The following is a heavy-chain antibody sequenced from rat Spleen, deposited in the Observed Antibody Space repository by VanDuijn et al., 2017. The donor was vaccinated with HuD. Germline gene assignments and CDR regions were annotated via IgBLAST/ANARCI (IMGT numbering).Heavy chain of an antibody. Sequence: EVQLVESGGGLVQPGRSLKVSCAASGFTFSDYNMAWVRQSPKKGLEWVATIIYDGTRTFYRDSVRARFTISRDNAKNTLYLQMDSLQSEDTATYYCARHGRGERTYYYVLDAWGQGASVTVSS. CDR3: ARHGRGERTYYYVLDA. D-gene: IGHD4-3*01. CDR1: GFTFSDYN. CDR2: IIYDGTRT. J-gene: IGHJ4*01. V-gene: IGHV5-7*01.